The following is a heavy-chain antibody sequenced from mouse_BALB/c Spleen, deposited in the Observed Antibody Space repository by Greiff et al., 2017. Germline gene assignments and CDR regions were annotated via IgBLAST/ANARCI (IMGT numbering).Heavy chain of an antibody. D-gene: IGHD2-4*01. V-gene: IGHV10-1*02. CDR1: GFTFNTYA. CDR2: IRSKSNNYAT. Sequence: EVKLVESGGGLVQPKGSLKLSCAASGFTFNTYAMNWVRQAPGKGLEWVARIRSKSNNYATYYADSVKDRFTISRDDSQSMLYLQMNNLKTEDTAMYYCVSHYDYDGYYFDYWGQGTTLTVSS. CDR3: VSHYDYDGYYFDY. J-gene: IGHJ2*01.